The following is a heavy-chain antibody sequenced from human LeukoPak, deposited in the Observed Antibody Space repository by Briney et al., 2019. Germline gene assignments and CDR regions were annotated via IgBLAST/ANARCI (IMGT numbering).Heavy chain of an antibody. CDR3: TRHAHTGTFDY. CDR1: GFTFSSYA. Sequence: GRSLRLSCAASGFTFSSYAMHWVRQASGKGLEWVGRIRSKANSYATAYAASVKGRFTISRDDSKNTAYLQMNSLKTEDTAVYYCTRHAHTGTFDYWGQGTLVTVSS. D-gene: IGHD4-17*01. J-gene: IGHJ4*02. V-gene: IGHV3-73*01. CDR2: IRSKANSYAT.